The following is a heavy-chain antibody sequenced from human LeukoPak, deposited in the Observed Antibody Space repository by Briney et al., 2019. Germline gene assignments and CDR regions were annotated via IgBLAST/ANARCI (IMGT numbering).Heavy chain of an antibody. CDR3: ARDGGDSSSWSAFGL. J-gene: IGHJ3*01. CDR1: GGSMTNQY. CDR2: IHHSGST. Sequence: SETLSLTCSVSGGSMTNQYWSWVRLPPGKGLEWIGYIHHSGSTNYNASLRSRVTMFIDMTKKQFSLELSSVTAADTAIYYCARDGGDSSSWSAFGLWGQGSMVTVSS. V-gene: IGHV4-59*11. D-gene: IGHD6-13*01.